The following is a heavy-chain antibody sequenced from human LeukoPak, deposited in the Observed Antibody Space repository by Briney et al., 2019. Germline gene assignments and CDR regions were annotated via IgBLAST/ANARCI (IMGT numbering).Heavy chain of an antibody. CDR1: GYTFTSYG. CDR3: ARDPGFVVVAATPIRLGYYYGMDV. D-gene: IGHD2-15*01. CDR2: ISAYNGNT. J-gene: IGHJ6*02. Sequence: ASVKVSCKASGYTFTSYGISWVRQAPGQGLEWMGWISAYNGNTNYAQKLQGRVTMTTDTSTSTAYMELRSLRSDDMAVYYCARDPGFVVVAATPIRLGYYYGMDVWGQGTTVTVSS. V-gene: IGHV1-18*03.